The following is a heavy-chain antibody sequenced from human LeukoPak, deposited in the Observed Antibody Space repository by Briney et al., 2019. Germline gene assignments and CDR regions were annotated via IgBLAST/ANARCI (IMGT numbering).Heavy chain of an antibody. CDR3: ARDSITIFGVAPPHSYGMDV. V-gene: IGHV3-30-3*01. CDR2: ISYDGSNK. J-gene: IGHJ6*02. CDR1: GFTFSSYA. Sequence: GRSLRLSCAASGFTFSSYAMHWVRQAPGKGLEWVAVISYDGSNKYYTDSVKGRFTISRDNSKNTLYLQMNSLRAEDTAVYYCARDSITIFGVAPPHSYGMDVWGQGTTVTVSS. D-gene: IGHD3-3*01.